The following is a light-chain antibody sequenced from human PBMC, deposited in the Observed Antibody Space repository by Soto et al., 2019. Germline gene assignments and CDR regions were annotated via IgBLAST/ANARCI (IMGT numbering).Light chain of an antibody. J-gene: IGKJ2*01. Sequence: EIVLTQSPGTLSLSPGERATLFCRASQSVSSNFLAWYQQKPGQAPRLLIYNASRRAAGIPDRFSGSGSGTDFTLTISGLEPEDFAVYYCQQYSTSSPRYTFGQGTKLEIK. V-gene: IGKV3-20*01. CDR1: QSVSSNF. CDR3: QQYSTSSPRYT. CDR2: NAS.